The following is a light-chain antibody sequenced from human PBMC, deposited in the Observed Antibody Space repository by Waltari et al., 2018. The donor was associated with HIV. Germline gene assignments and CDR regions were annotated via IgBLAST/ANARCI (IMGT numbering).Light chain of an antibody. CDR1: SSDVGSYNL. CDR3: CSYAGSSAFV. J-gene: IGLJ1*01. Sequence: QSALTQPASVSGSPGQSITISCTGTSSDVGSYNLFSWYQHHPGKAPKVLIFDVTKRPSGVSNRVSGSNAGNTASLTNSGLQADDEADYYCCSYAGSSAFVFGTGTKVTVL. V-gene: IGLV2-23*02. CDR2: DVT.